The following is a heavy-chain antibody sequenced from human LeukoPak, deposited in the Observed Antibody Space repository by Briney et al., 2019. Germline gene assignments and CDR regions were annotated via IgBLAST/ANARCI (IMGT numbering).Heavy chain of an antibody. Sequence: GGSLRLSCAASGFTFSDAWMSWVRQAPGKGLEWVGRIKSKTDGGTTDYAAPVKGRFSISRDDSKNTLYLQMNSLKTEDTAVYYCTTRGGSFSIFDYWGQGTLVTVSS. CDR2: IKSKTDGGTT. D-gene: IGHD1-26*01. V-gene: IGHV3-15*01. CDR3: TTRGGSFSIFDY. J-gene: IGHJ4*02. CDR1: GFTFSDAW.